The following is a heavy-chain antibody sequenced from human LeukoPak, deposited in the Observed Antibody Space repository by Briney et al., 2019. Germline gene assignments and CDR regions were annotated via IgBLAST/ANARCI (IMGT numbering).Heavy chain of an antibody. CDR1: GGSFTSGRYY. CDR2: IYTSGNT. J-gene: IGHJ6*03. V-gene: IGHV4-61*02. D-gene: IGHD6-13*01. CDR3: ARAIAAAGWEFDYYYMDV. Sequence: PSETLSLTCTVSGGSFTSGRYYWSWIRQPAGKGLEWIGRIYTSGNTNYNPSLKSRVTISEDTSKHQFSLKLSSVTAADTAVYYCARAIAAAGWEFDYYYMDVWGKGTTVTVSS.